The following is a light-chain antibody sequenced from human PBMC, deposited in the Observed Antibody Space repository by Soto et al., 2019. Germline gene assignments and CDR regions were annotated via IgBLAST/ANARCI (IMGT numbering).Light chain of an antibody. CDR3: QQYDNLLPLT. CDR1: QDISNY. J-gene: IGKJ4*01. CDR2: DAS. V-gene: IGKV1-33*01. Sequence: DIQMTKSPSSLSASVGDRVTITCQASQDISNYLNWYQQTPGKAPKLLIYDASNLETGVPSRFSGSGSGTDFTFTISSLQPEDIATYYCQQYDNLLPLTFGGGTKVEIK.